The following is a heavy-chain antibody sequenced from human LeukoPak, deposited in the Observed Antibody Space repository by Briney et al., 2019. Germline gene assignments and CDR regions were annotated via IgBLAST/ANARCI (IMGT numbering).Heavy chain of an antibody. D-gene: IGHD2-2*01. CDR3: ARLQYCSSTSCTKRSSWFDP. CDR2: IYYSGST. J-gene: IGHJ5*02. V-gene: IGHV4-59*08. CDR1: GGSISSYY. Sequence: SETLSLTCTVSGGSISSYYWSWIRQPPVKGLEWIGYIYYSGSTNYNPSLKSRVTISVDTSKNQFSLKLSSVTAADTAVYYCARLQYCSSTSCTKRSSWFDPWGQGTLVTVSS.